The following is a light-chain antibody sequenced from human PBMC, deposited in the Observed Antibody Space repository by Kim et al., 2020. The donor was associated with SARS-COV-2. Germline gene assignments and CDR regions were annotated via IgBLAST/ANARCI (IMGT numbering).Light chain of an antibody. CDR1: SSDVGSYTL. Sequence: QSITISCTGTSSDVGSYTLVSWYQQHPGKAPKLMIYEVSKRPSGVSNRFSGSKSGNTASLTISGLQAEDEADYYCCSYAGSSTPWVFGGGTQLTVL. V-gene: IGLV2-23*02. CDR2: EVS. J-gene: IGLJ3*02. CDR3: CSYAGSSTPWV.